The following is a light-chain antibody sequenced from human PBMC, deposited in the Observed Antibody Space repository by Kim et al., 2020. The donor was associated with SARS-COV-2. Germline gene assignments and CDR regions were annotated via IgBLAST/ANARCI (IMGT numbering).Light chain of an antibody. V-gene: IGLV2-8*01. CDR3: ISYAGSNKLV. CDR1: SSDIGGFNY. Sequence: QSALTQPPSASGSPGQAVTISCTGTSSDIGGFNYVSWYQQHPGNAPRLLIYEVTRRPSGVPDRFSGSRSGNTASLIVSGLRAEDEADYYCISYAGSNKLVFGAGTQLTVL. J-gene: IGLJ3*02. CDR2: EVT.